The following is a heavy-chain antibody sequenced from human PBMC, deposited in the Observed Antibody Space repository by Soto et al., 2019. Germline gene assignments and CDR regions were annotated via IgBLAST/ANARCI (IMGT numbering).Heavy chain of an antibody. CDR1: GGTFSSYT. Sequence: SVKVSCKASGGTFSSYTTSWVRQAPGQGLEWMGRIIPILGIANYAQKFQGRVTITADKSTSTAYMELSSLRSEDTAVYYCASDTVTSGRYYYWGQGTLVTVSS. V-gene: IGHV1-69*02. D-gene: IGHD4-17*01. CDR2: IIPILGIA. CDR3: ASDTVTSGRYYY. J-gene: IGHJ4*02.